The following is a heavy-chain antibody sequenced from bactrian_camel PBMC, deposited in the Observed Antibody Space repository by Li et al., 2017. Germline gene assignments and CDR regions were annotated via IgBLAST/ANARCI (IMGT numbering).Heavy chain of an antibody. D-gene: IGHD5*01. CDR3: AAGQGIGWCLDVIRVGAEPDFDY. CDR2: DNGDGST. Sequence: LVESGGGSVQAGGSLKLSCVVSRFIDITNCMGWSRQAPGKERDWVATDNGDGSTTYADSVKGRFTISKDSAKNTLFLQMNSLKPEDSATYYCAAGQGIGWCLDVIRVGAEPDFDYWGHGTQVTVS. V-gene: IGHV3S53*01. J-gene: IGHJ6*01. CDR1: RFIDITNC.